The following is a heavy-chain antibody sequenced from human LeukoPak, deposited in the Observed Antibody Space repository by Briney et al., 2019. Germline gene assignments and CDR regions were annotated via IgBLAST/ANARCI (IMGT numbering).Heavy chain of an antibody. CDR1: GYTFTSYY. Sequence: VASVKVSCKASGYTFTSYYMHWVRQAPGQGLEWMGIINPSGGSTSYAQKFQGRVTMTRDTSTSTVYMELSSLRSEDTAVYHCARDDILTGYYDYWGQGTLVTVSS. D-gene: IGHD3-9*01. J-gene: IGHJ4*02. V-gene: IGHV1-46*01. CDR2: INPSGGST. CDR3: ARDDILTGYYDY.